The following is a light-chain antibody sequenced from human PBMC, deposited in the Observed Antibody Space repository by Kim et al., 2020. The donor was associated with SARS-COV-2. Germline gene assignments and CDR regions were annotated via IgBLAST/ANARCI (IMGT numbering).Light chain of an antibody. CDR2: VNSDGSH. CDR3: QTWGTGIHV. Sequence: QPVLTQSPSASASLGASVKLTCTLSSGHSSYAIAWHQQQPEKGPRCLMKVNSDGSHSRGTGIPDRFSGSSSGAERYLTISSLQSEDEADYYCQTWGTGIHVFGGGTKLTVL. V-gene: IGLV4-69*01. J-gene: IGLJ3*02. CDR1: SGHSSYA.